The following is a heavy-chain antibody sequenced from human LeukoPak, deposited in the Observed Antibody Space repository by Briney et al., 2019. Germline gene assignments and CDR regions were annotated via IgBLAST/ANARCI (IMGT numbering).Heavy chain of an antibody. Sequence: GGSLRLSCAASGFTFSNYGIHWVRQAPGKGLEWVAVIWYDGSNKYYTDSVKGRFTVSRDNSKSTLYLQMNSLRAEDTAVYYCARDLRNYEFDFWGQGTLVTVSS. CDR1: GFTFSNYG. CDR3: ARDLRNYEFDF. D-gene: IGHD3-3*01. V-gene: IGHV3-33*01. J-gene: IGHJ4*02. CDR2: IWYDGSNK.